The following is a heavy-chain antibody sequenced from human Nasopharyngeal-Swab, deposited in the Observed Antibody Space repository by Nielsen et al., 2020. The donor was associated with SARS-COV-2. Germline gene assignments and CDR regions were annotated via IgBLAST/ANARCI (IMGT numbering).Heavy chain of an antibody. Sequence: ASVKVSCKASGYTFNTYAITWVRQAPGQGLEWMGWIRPYTGNIKYSEKFQGRVTMTTDTSTSTAYMEVRSLRSDDTAVYYCASSPGLAATALHYWGQGTLVTVSS. D-gene: IGHD6-13*01. CDR3: ASSPGLAATALHY. V-gene: IGHV1-18*01. CDR1: GYTFNTYA. CDR2: IRPYTGNI. J-gene: IGHJ4*02.